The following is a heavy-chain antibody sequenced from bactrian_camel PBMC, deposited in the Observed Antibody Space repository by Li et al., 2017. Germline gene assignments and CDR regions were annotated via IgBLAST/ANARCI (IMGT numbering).Heavy chain of an antibody. CDR3: AADRARTGGSCSLSSGLYDY. CDR2: IHTGSGSI. Sequence: VQLVESGGGSVQAGGSLILSCAASGVTSSRNCMGWFRQAPGKEREGVAGIHTGSGSIIYADSVKGRFTISADTAKNSVYLQLTSLEPEDTGMHYCAADRARTGGSCSLSSGLYDYSGRGTQVTVS. V-gene: IGHV3S1*01. CDR1: GVTSSRNC. J-gene: IGHJ4*01. D-gene: IGHD5*01.